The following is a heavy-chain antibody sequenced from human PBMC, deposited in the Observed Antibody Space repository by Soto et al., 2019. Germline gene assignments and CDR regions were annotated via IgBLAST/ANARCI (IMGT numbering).Heavy chain of an antibody. CDR2: IYWDDDK. CDR3: AHRVLRTVFGLVTTTAIYFDF. CDR1: GFSLTTSGVG. Sequence: QITLNESGPTQVKPRQTLTLTCTFSGFSLTTSGVGVGWIRQSPGKAPEWLALIYWDDDKRYSPSLKSRLTITKDTSKNQVVLTMADLDPADKATYYCAHRVLRTVFGLVTTTAIYFDFWGQGTPVAFSS. J-gene: IGHJ4*02. D-gene: IGHD3-3*01. V-gene: IGHV2-5*02.